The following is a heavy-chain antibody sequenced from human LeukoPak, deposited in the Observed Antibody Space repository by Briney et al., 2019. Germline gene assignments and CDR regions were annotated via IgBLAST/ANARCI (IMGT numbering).Heavy chain of an antibody. V-gene: IGHV3-74*01. D-gene: IGHD4-23*01. CDR3: ARDLGLRGSK. J-gene: IGHJ4*02. Sequence: GGSRRLSCEVSGFIFSNSWMHWVRQTPGKGLVWVSRMYGDMNDISYADSVKGRFTISRDNAKNTVYLQMNSLRGEDTAVYYCARDLGLRGSKWGQGTLVTVSS. CDR2: MYGDMNDI. CDR1: GFIFSNSW.